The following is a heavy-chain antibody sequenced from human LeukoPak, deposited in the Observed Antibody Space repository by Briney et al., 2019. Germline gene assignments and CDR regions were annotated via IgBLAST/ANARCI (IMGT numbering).Heavy chain of an antibody. D-gene: IGHD6-13*01. CDR3: ARGRQQLVALSYYYYGMDV. CDR2: IIPIFGTA. CDR1: GGTFSSYA. V-gene: IGHV1-69*13. J-gene: IGHJ6*02. Sequence: GASVNVSCKASGGTFSSYAISWVRQAPGQGLEWMGGIIPIFGTANYAQKFQGRVTITADESTSTAYMELSSLRSEDTAVYYCARGRQQLVALSYYYYGMDVWGQGTTVTVSS.